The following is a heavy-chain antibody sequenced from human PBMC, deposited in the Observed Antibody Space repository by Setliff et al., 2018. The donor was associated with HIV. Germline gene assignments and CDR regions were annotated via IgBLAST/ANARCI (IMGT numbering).Heavy chain of an antibody. CDR3: AKLSHSHDSNGFTVDY. V-gene: IGHV4-39*01. CDR1: GGSISSTTYW. D-gene: IGHD3-22*01. Sequence: PSETLSLTCTVSGGSISSTTYWWGWIRQPPGKGLEWIGTIYYNGNTFYDPSLKSRVTISIDMSKNQFSLKLTSVAAADTAVYYCAKLSHSHDSNGFTVDYWGRGTLVTVSS. J-gene: IGHJ4*02. CDR2: IYYNGNT.